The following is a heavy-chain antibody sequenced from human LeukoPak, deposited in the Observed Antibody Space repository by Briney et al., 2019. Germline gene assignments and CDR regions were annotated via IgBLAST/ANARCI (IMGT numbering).Heavy chain of an antibody. D-gene: IGHD2-8*02. CDR3: AKDYVNQGHCIGGVCYPFDY. J-gene: IGHJ4*02. CDR2: ISGTYDNT. CDR1: GFTFSSYA. Sequence: GGSLRLSCAASGFTFSSYAMSWVRQPPGKGLEWVSGISGTYDNTWYEDSVKGRFTISRDDSKNTVYLQMNSLRADDTAVYYCAKDYVNQGHCIGGVCYPFDYWGQGTLVTVSS. V-gene: IGHV3-23*01.